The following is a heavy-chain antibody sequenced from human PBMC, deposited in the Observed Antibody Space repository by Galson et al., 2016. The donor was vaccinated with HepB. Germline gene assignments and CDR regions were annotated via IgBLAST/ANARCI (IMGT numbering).Heavy chain of an antibody. D-gene: IGHD6-19*01. CDR2: ISYSSTI. V-gene: IGHV3-48*02. Sequence: SLRLSCAASGFTFSSYSMNWVRQAPGKGLEWVSYISYSSTIYYADSVKGRFTISRDNAKNSLYLQMNSRRDEDTAVYYCATAYSSGWYFAYWGQGTLVTVSS. CDR3: ATAYSSGWYFAY. CDR1: GFTFSSYS. J-gene: IGHJ4*02.